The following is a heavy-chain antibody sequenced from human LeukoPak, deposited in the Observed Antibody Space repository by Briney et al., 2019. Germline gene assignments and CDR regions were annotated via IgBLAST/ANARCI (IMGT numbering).Heavy chain of an antibody. D-gene: IGHD3-22*01. CDR2: IYYSGST. V-gene: IGHV4-59*01. CDR3: ARWDYYDSSGYLNY. J-gene: IGHJ4*02. Sequence: PSETLSLTCTVSGGSISYYYWSWIRQPPGKGLEWIGYIYYSGSTNYNPSLKSRVTISVDTSKNQFSLNLTSVTTADTAVYYCARWDYYDSSGYLNYWGQGTLVTVSS. CDR1: GGSISYYY.